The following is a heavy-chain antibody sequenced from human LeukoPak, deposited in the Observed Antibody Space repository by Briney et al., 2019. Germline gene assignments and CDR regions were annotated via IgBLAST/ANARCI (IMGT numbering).Heavy chain of an antibody. CDR2: ISDSVSGGST. D-gene: IGHD6-19*01. CDR1: GFTFNNYA. V-gene: IGHV3-23*01. J-gene: IGHJ4*02. CDR3: AIASSGWYVIPEKGDLDRTFDY. Sequence: GGSLRLSCAASGFTFNNYAMTWVRKAPGKGLEWVSTISDSVSGGSTYYADSVKGRFTISRDNSKNTLYLQMNSLRAEDTAVYYYAIASSGWYVIPEKGDLDRTFDYWGQGTLVTVSS.